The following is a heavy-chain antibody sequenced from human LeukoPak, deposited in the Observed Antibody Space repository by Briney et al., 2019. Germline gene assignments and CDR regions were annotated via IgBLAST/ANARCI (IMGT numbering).Heavy chain of an antibody. CDR1: GYTFTGYY. CDR3: ARAVATNRMNYYYYYMDV. CDR2: INPNSGGT. D-gene: IGHD5-12*01. V-gene: IGHV1-2*02. Sequence: GASVKVSCKASGYTFTGYYMHWVRQAPGQGLEWMGWINPNSGGTNYAQKFQGRVTMTRDTSISTAYMELSRLRSDDTAVYYCARAVATNRMNYYYYYMDVWGKGTTVTVSS. J-gene: IGHJ6*03.